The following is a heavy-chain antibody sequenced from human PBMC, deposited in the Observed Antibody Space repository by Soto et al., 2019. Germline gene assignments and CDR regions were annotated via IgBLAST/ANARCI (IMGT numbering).Heavy chain of an antibody. V-gene: IGHV3-30*18. CDR2: ISYDGSDE. J-gene: IGHJ4*02. CDR1: GFTFSSYG. Sequence: QVQLVESGGGVVQPGRSLRLSCSASGFTFSSYGMHWVRQAPGRGLEWVALISYDGSDEYIADSVKGRFTISRDNSKNTLYLQMNSLRSEDTAVYYCAKDSSPIAAVADFWGQGTLLTVSS. CDR3: AKDSSPIAAVADF. D-gene: IGHD6-13*01.